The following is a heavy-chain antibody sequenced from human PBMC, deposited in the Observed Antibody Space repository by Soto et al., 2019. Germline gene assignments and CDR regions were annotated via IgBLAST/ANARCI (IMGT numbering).Heavy chain of an antibody. V-gene: IGHV4-39*01. CDR3: ARLSSSSNEWYFQH. D-gene: IGHD6-13*01. J-gene: IGHJ1*01. CDR2: IYYSGST. Sequence: LCGGSISSNSYYWGWIRHPPGKGLEWIGTIYYSGSTYYNPSLKSRVTISVDTSKNQFSLKLSSVTAADTAVYYCARLSSSSNEWYFQHWGQGTLVTVSS. CDR1: GGSISSNSYY.